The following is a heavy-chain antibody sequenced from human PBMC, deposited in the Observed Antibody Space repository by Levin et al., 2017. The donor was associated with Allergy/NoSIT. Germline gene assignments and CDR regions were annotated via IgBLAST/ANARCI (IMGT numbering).Heavy chain of an antibody. J-gene: IGHJ4*02. CDR1: GFTFSSYG. Sequence: SCAASGFTFSSYGMHWVRQAPGKGLEWVAVIWYDGSNKDYADSVKGRVTISRDNSKNTLYLQMNSLRAEDTAVYYCARRMGGGHHFDYWGQGTLVTVSS. CDR2: IWYDGSNK. D-gene: IGHD2-15*01. V-gene: IGHV3-33*01. CDR3: ARRMGGGHHFDY.